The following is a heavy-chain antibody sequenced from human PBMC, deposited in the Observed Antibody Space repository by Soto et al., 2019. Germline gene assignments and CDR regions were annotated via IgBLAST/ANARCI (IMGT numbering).Heavy chain of an antibody. V-gene: IGHV1-18*01. J-gene: IGHJ4*02. CDR2: ISAYNGNT. CDR1: GYTFTSYG. D-gene: IGHD2-21*01. Sequence: ASVKVSCKASGYTFTSYGISWVRQAPGQGLEWMGWISAYNGNTNYAQKLQGRVTMTTDTSTSTAYMELRSLRSDDTAVYYCARDLDCVGDCYPLEVHFFDYWGQGTLVTVSS. CDR3: ARDLDCVGDCYPLEVHFFDY.